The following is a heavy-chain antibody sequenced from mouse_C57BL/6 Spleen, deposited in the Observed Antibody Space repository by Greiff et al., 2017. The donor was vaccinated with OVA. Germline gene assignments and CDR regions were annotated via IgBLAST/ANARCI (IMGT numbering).Heavy chain of an antibody. CDR3: VRQDDYDYAMDY. J-gene: IGHJ4*01. D-gene: IGHD2-4*01. CDR1: GFSFNTYA. V-gene: IGHV10-1*01. CDR2: IRSKSNNYAT. Sequence: EVKLVESGGGLVQPKGSLKLSCAASGFSFNTYAMNWVRQAPGKGLEWVARIRSKSNNYATYYADSVKDRFTISRDDSESMLYLQMNNLKTEDTAMYYCVRQDDYDYAMDYWGQGTSVTVSS.